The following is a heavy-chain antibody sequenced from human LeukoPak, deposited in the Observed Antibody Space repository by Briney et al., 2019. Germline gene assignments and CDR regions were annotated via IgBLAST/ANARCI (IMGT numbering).Heavy chain of an antibody. J-gene: IGHJ4*02. CDR3: AILATRGPKDC. CDR1: GFTFSSSS. CDR2: ISSSGTSM. V-gene: IGHV3-48*01. Sequence: PGGSLRLSCAASGFTFSSSSMTWVRQAPGQGLEWVAYISSSGTSMYYTDSVRGRFAISRDNAKNTLYLQMNTLRVEDTAVYYCAILATRGPKDCWGQGTLVTVSS. D-gene: IGHD1-26*01.